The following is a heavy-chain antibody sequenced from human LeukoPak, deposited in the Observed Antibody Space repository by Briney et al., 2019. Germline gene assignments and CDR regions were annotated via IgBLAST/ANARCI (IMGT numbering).Heavy chain of an antibody. V-gene: IGHV3-23*01. CDR3: AKDLALFDYYDSSGYFDY. J-gene: IGHJ4*02. CDR1: GFTFSSYA. CDR2: ISGSGGST. D-gene: IGHD3-22*01. Sequence: GGSLRLSCAAAGFTFSSYAMSWVRQAPGKGLEWVSAISGSGGSTYYADSVKGRFTISRDNSKNTLYLQMNSLRAEDTAVYYCAKDLALFDYYDSSGYFDYWSQGTLVTVSS.